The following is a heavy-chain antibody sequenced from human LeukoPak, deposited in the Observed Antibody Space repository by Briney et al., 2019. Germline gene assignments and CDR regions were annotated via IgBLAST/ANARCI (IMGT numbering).Heavy chain of an antibody. J-gene: IGHJ4*02. V-gene: IGHV2-5*01. D-gene: IGHD4-23*01. CDR3: GNRRDYGGNSV. CDR1: GFSLRTSGVG. CDR2: IYANDDK. Sequence: SGPTLGNPTQTLTLTCTFTGFSLRTSGVGVEWIRQPPGKALEWLALIYANDDKRYSPSLKSRLNISKDIYKNQVVLIMTNVGLTDTATYYCGNRRDYGGNSVWGQGTLVTVSS.